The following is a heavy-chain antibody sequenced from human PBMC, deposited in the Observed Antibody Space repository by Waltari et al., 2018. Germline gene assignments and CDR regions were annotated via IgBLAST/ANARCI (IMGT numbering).Heavy chain of an antibody. J-gene: IGHJ4*02. V-gene: IGHV3-30*01. D-gene: IGHD3-10*01. CDR3: ARPRRGTLYFDY. CDR2: ISYDGGNK. CDR1: GFTFSSYA. Sequence: QVQLVESGGGVVQPGRSLRLSCAASGFTFSSYAMHWVRQAPGKGVGWVGVISYDGGNKYYADAGKGRFTISRDNSKNTLYLQMNSLRAEDTAVYYCARPRRGTLYFDYWGQGTLVTVSS.